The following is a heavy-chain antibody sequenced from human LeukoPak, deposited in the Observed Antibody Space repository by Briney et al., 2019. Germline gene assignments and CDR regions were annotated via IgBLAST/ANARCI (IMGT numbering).Heavy chain of an antibody. J-gene: IGHJ4*02. V-gene: IGHV1-3*01. CDR2: INAGNGNT. CDR1: GYTFTSYA. D-gene: IGHD1-26*01. CDR3: ARRASIVGATTPFDY. Sequence: ASVKVSCKASGYTFTSYAMHWVRQAPGQRLEWVGWINAGNGNTKYSQKFQGRVTITRDTSASTAYMELSSLRSEDTAVYYCARRASIVGATTPFDYWGQGTLVTVSS.